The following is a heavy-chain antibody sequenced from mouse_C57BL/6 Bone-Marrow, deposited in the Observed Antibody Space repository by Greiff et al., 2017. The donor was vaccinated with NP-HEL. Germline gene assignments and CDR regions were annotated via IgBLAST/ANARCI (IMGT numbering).Heavy chain of an antibody. J-gene: IGHJ1*03. CDR3: ARSTTVVAKDWYFDV. V-gene: IGHV1-72*01. D-gene: IGHD1-1*01. Sequence: VQLQQSGAELVKPGASVKLSCKASGYTFTSYWMHWVKQRPGRGLEWIGRIDPNSGGTKYNEKFKSKATLTVDKPSSTAYMQLSSLTSEDSAVYYCARSTTVVAKDWYFDVWGTGTTVTVSS. CDR1: GYTFTSYW. CDR2: IDPNSGGT.